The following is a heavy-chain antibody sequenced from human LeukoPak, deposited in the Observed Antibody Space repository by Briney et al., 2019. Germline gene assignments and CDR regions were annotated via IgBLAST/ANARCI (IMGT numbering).Heavy chain of an antibody. D-gene: IGHD1-1*01. J-gene: IGHJ4*02. Sequence: KASEALSLTCTVSGGSISSYYWSWVRQPPGKGLEWIGYIYYSGITNYNPSLKNRVTISVDTSKKQFSLKLSSVTAADTAVYFCARVPSTTGYVDYWGQGTLVTVSS. CDR3: ARVPSTTGYVDY. CDR2: IYYSGIT. V-gene: IGHV4-59*01. CDR1: GGSISSYY.